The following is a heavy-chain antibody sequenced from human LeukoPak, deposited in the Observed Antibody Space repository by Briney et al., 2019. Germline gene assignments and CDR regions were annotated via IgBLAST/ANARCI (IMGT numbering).Heavy chain of an antibody. D-gene: IGHD5-12*01. Sequence: SETLSLTCTVSGGSISSYYWSWIRQPPGKGLEWIGYIYYSGSTNYNPSLKSRVTISVDTSKNQFSLKLSSVTAADTAVYYCARGPRSADNWFDPWGPGTLVTVAS. V-gene: IGHV4-59*08. J-gene: IGHJ5*02. CDR3: ARGPRSADNWFDP. CDR2: IYYSGST. CDR1: GGSISSYY.